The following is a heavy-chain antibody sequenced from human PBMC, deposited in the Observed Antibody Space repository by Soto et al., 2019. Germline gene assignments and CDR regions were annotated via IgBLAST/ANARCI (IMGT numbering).Heavy chain of an antibody. Sequence: QVQLQESGPGLVKPSQTLSLTCTVSGDSINSGGYYWSWSRQHPGKGLEWIGYIHYSGSTFYTPSLKSRLSTSIDTSKNQFSLKLSSVTAADTALYYCARGVIHCSSTSCYTGAFDIWGQGTMVTVSS. V-gene: IGHV4-31*03. CDR2: IHYSGST. D-gene: IGHD2-2*02. CDR1: GDSINSGGYY. CDR3: ARGVIHCSSTSCYTGAFDI. J-gene: IGHJ3*02.